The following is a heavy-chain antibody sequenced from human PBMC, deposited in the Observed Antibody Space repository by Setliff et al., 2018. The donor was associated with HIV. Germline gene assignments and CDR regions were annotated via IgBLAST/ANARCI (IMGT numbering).Heavy chain of an antibody. CDR3: ARDQPQDYDSLTGYYTGRYFDY. CDR2: IYHSGRT. J-gene: IGHJ4*02. D-gene: IGHD3-9*01. CDR1: GGSISSNSYY. Sequence: PSETLSLTCTVSGGSISSNSYYWGWIRQPPGKGLEWIGSIYHSGRTYYNPSLKSRVTISVDTSKNPFSLKLTSVTAADTAVYYCARDQPQDYDSLTGYYTGRYFDYWGRGTLVTVSS. V-gene: IGHV4-39*07.